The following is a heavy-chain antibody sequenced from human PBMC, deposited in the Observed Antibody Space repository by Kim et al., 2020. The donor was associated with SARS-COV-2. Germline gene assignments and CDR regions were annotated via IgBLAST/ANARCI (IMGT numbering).Heavy chain of an antibody. CDR3: ARDRSYYDI. CDR2: INTATGNS. V-gene: IGHV1-3*04. CDR1: GYTFTNHG. Sequence: ASVKVSCKASGYTFTNHGLHWLRQAPGQRLEWMAWINTATGNSGSSQNFHGRVTITRDTSATTAYMELSSLTSEDTAIYYCARDRSYYDIWGQGTLITVSS. J-gene: IGHJ4*02. D-gene: IGHD3-22*01.